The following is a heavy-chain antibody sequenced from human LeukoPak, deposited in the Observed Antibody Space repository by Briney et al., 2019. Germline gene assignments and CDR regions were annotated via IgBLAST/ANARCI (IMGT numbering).Heavy chain of an antibody. CDR2: IYTSGST. V-gene: IGHV4-38-2*02. CDR1: GYSISSGYY. D-gene: IGHD5-18*01. J-gene: IGHJ6*03. Sequence: PSETLSLTCTVSGYSISSGYYWGWIRQPPGKGLEWIGRIYTSGSTNYNPSLKSRVTISVDTSKNQFSLKLSSVTAADTAVYYCARDQDTAMGYYYYYYMDVWGKGTTVTISS. CDR3: ARDQDTAMGYYYYYYMDV.